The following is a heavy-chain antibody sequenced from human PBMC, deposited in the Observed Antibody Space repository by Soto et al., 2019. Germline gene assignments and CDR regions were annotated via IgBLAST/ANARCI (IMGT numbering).Heavy chain of an antibody. D-gene: IGHD5-12*01. J-gene: IGHJ4*02. Sequence: SQTLSLPCAISGDSVSSNSAAWNWIRQSPSRGLEWLGRTYYRSKWYNDYAVSVKSRITINPDTSKNQFSLQLNSVTPEDTAVYYCARDAQLLDQGESGYDLVPFDYWGQGTLVTVSS. CDR2: TYYRSKWYN. CDR1: GDSVSSNSAA. CDR3: ARDAQLLDQGESGYDLVPFDY. V-gene: IGHV6-1*01.